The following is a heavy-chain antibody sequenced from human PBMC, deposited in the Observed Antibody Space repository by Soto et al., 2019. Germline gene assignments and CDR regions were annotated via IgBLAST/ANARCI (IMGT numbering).Heavy chain of an antibody. V-gene: IGHV3-9*01. Sequence: EVQLVESGGGLVQPGRSLRLSCAASGFTFDDYAMHWVRQAPGKGLEWVSGISWNSGSIGYADSVKGRFTISRDNAKNSLYLQMNRLRAEDTALYYCVKDRGHSSGGTGPFDYWGQGTLVTVSS. CDR2: ISWNSGSI. CDR3: VKDRGHSSGGTGPFDY. CDR1: GFTFDDYA. D-gene: IGHD6-19*01. J-gene: IGHJ4*02.